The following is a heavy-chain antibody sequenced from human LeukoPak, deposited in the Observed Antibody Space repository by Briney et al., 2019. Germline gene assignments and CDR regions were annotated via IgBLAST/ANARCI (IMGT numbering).Heavy chain of an antibody. CDR2: IRVDGSNK. Sequence: GGSLRLSCAASGFTFSGYGMHWVRQAPGKGLEWVAFIRVDGSNKYYADSVKGRSTISRDNSQNTLYLHMNSLRTEDTAVYYCAKALEYASSSGGDYWGQGTLVTVSS. CDR1: GFTFSGYG. D-gene: IGHD6-6*01. J-gene: IGHJ4*02. CDR3: AKALEYASSSGGDY. V-gene: IGHV3-30*02.